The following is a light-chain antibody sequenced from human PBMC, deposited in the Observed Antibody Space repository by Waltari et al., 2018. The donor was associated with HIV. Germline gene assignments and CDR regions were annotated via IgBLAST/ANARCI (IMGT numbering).Light chain of an antibody. V-gene: IGKV1-39*01. Sequence: DIQMTQSPSSLSAFVGDRVTITCRASESISIYLNWYQQKPGKAPKLLIYAASSLQGGVPSRFSGSGSGTDFTLTISSLQSEDSATYYCHQTYSTPFIFGGGTKVEIK. CDR1: ESISIY. J-gene: IGKJ4*01. CDR3: HQTYSTPFI. CDR2: AAS.